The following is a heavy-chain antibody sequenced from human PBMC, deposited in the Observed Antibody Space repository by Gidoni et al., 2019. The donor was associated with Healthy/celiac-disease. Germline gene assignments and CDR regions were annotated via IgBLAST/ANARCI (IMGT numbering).Heavy chain of an antibody. V-gene: IGHV3-23*01. CDR2: ISGSGGST. CDR3: AKDTRPLRYFDWLLFSHWFDP. Sequence: EVQLLESGGGLVQPGGSLRLSCAASGFTFSSYAMSWVRQAPGKGLEWVSAISGSGGSTYYADSVKGRFTISRDNSKNTLYLQMNSLRAEDTAVYYCAKDTRPLRYFDWLLFSHWFDPWGQGTLVTVSS. CDR1: GFTFSSYA. J-gene: IGHJ5*02. D-gene: IGHD3-9*01.